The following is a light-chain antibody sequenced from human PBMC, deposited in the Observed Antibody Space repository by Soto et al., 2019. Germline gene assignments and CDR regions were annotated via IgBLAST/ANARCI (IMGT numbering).Light chain of an antibody. Sequence: SVLTQPASVSGSPGQSITISCTGASSDVGDYNYVSWYQQHPGKAPKLMIYDVNNRPSGVSNRFSGSKSGNTASLTISGLQADDEADYFCSSYTSTGTLVVVGGGTKLTVL. J-gene: IGLJ2*01. V-gene: IGLV2-14*03. CDR2: DVN. CDR1: SSDVGDYNY. CDR3: SSYTSTGTLVV.